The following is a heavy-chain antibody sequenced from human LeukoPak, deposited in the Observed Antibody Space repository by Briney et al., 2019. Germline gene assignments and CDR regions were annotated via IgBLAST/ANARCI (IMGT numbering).Heavy chain of an antibody. J-gene: IGHJ4*02. CDR3: ARGGSVAGTYGGDY. V-gene: IGHV3-64*01. CDR1: GFSFSSYG. Sequence: GGSLRLSCAASGFSFSSYGMHWVRQAPGKGLEYVSVISNNGGSTYYANSVKGRFTISRDNSKNTLYLQMGSLRAEDMAVYYCARGGSVAGTYGGDYWGQGTLVTVSS. CDR2: ISNNGGST. D-gene: IGHD4-23*01.